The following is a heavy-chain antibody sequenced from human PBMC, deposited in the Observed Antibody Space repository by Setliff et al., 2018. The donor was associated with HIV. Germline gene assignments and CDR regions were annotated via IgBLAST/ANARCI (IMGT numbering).Heavy chain of an antibody. D-gene: IGHD3-22*01. CDR1: GGSISSGGFY. V-gene: IGHV4-31*03. CDR3: AREYYDSSGYYYPTEHPTGFDP. J-gene: IGHJ5*02. CDR2: IYNTGST. Sequence: PSETLSLTCTVTGGSISSGGFYWTWIRQHPGKGLEWIGYIYNTGSTYHSPSLESRVTISVDTSKNQFSLKLSSVTAADTAVYYCAREYYDSSGYYYPTEHPTGFDPWGQGTLVTVSS.